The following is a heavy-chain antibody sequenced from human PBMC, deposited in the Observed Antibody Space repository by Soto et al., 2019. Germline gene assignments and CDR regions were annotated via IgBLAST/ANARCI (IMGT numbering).Heavy chain of an antibody. CDR2: INHSGST. V-gene: IGHV4-34*01. J-gene: IGHJ5*02. CDR1: GGSFSGYY. D-gene: IGHD3-22*01. CDR3: ARGRRGQRGLSGYYRNWFDP. Sequence: KPSETLSLTCAVYGGSFSGYYWSWIRQPPGKGLEWIGEINHSGSTNYNPSLKSRVTISVDTSKNQFSLKLSSVTAADTAVYYCARGRRGQRGLSGYYRNWFDPWGQGTLVTVSS.